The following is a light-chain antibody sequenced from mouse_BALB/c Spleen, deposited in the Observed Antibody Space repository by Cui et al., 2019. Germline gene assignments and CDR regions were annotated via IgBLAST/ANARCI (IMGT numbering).Light chain of an antibody. CDR2: LAS. CDR1: ECVDSYGNSF. Sequence: NIVLTQSPASLAVSLGQRATISCRASECVDSYGNSFMHWYQQKPGQPPKLLIYLASNLESGVPARFSGSGSRTDFTLTIDPVEADDAATYYCQQNNEDPYTFGGGTKLEIK. V-gene: IGKV3-10*01. CDR3: QQNNEDPYT. J-gene: IGKJ2*01.